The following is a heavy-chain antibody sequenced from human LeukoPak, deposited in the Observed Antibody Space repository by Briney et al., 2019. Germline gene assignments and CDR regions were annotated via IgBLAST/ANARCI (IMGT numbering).Heavy chain of an antibody. CDR2: IYSSGNT. Sequence: PGGSLRLPCAASGFTVSGNYVTWVRQAPGKGLEWVSVIYSSGNTHYADSVKGRFTISRDNSKNTVYLQMNSLRAADTAVYYCARDESEFYDTSGYLHYWGPGTPVTVSA. D-gene: IGHD3-22*01. CDR3: ARDESEFYDTSGYLHY. CDR1: GFTVSGNY. V-gene: IGHV3-53*01. J-gene: IGHJ4*02.